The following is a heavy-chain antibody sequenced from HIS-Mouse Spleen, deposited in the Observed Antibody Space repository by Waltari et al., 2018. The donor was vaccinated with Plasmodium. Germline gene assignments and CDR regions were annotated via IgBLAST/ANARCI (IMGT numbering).Heavy chain of an antibody. CDR3: ARGSAGDAFDI. CDR1: GSTFTSDG. V-gene: IGHV1-18*01. J-gene: IGHJ3*02. D-gene: IGHD6-19*01. CDR2: ITPYNGNT. Sequence: QVQLVQSGAEVKKPGASVKVSCKASGSTFTSDGSSRVRQAPGQGLEWMGWITPYNGNTHLAQKLQGRVTMTTDTSTSTAYMELRSLRSDDTAVYYCARGSAGDAFDIWGQGTMVTVSS.